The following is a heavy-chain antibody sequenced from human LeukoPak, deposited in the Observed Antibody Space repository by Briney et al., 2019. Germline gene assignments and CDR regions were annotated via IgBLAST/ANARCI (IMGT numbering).Heavy chain of an antibody. J-gene: IGHJ4*02. CDR3: ASAPGYSSGWYPRGDFDY. Sequence: PGGSLRLSCAASGFTFSSYAMSWVRQAPGKGLEWVSAISGSGGSTYYADSVKGRFTISRDNSKNTLYLQMNSLRAEDTAVYYCASAPGYSSGWYPRGDFDYWGQGTLVTVSS. D-gene: IGHD6-19*01. CDR2: ISGSGGST. V-gene: IGHV3-23*01. CDR1: GFTFSSYA.